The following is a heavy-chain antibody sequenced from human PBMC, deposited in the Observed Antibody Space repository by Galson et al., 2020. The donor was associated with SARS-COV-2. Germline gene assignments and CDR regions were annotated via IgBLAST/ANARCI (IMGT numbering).Heavy chain of an antibody. D-gene: IGHD3-16*02. CDR1: GGTFSSYA. CDR2: IIPIFGTA. Sequence: SVKVSCKASGGTFSSYAISWVRQAPGQGLEWMGGIIPIFGTANYAQKFQGRVTITADESTSTAYMELSSLRSEDTAVYYCARTGWVYDYVWGSYRYTQLDYWGQGTLVTVSS. V-gene: IGHV1-69*13. J-gene: IGHJ4*02. CDR3: ARTGWVYDYVWGSYRYTQLDY.